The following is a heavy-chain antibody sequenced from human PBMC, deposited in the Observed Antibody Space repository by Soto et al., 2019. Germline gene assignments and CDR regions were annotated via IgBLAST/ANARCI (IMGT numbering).Heavy chain of an antibody. CDR3: ARGGVPYTSGWGIDY. Sequence: QVQLVESGGRLVKPGGSLRLSCAASGFSFSDYYMNWIRQAPGKGLEWVSYISNRGNTIYYANSMKGRFSISRDNAKNSLFLQMNSLTAEDTAVYYCARGGVPYTSGWGIDYWGQGTLVTVSS. D-gene: IGHD6-19*01. J-gene: IGHJ4*02. V-gene: IGHV3-11*01. CDR1: GFSFSDYY. CDR2: ISNRGNTI.